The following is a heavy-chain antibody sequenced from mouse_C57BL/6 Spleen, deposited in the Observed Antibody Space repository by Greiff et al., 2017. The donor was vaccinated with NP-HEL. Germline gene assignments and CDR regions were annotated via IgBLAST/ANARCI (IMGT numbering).Heavy chain of an antibody. CDR1: GFSLTSYG. CDR3: ATPDYGRSHWYFDG. V-gene: IGHV2-3*01. Sequence: VKLVESGPGLVAPSQSLSITCTVSGFSLTSYGVSWVRQPPGKGLEWLGVIWGDGSTPYHSALISRLSISTDNAKSQVFLKLNSLQTEDTATYYCATPDYGRSHWYFDGWGTVTTVTVA. CDR2: IWGDGST. J-gene: IGHJ1*03. D-gene: IGHD1-1*01.